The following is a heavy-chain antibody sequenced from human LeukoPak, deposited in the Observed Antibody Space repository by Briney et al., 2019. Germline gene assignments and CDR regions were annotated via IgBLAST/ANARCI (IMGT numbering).Heavy chain of an antibody. D-gene: IGHD2-15*01. CDR2: IIPIFGTA. CDR3: ARDLSGYGAFDI. V-gene: IGHV1-69*06. Sequence: GASVKVSCKASGGTFSSYAISWVRQAPGQGLEWMGGIIPIFGTANYAQKFQGRVTITADKSTSTAYMELSSLRSEDTAVYYCARDLSGYGAFDIWGQGTMVTVSS. CDR1: GGTFSSYA. J-gene: IGHJ3*02.